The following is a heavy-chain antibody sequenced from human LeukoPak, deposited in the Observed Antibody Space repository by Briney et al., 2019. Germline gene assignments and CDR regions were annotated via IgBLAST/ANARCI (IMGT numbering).Heavy chain of an antibody. D-gene: IGHD2-15*01. CDR1: GFTFSSYS. J-gene: IGHJ4*02. CDR3: ARASYCSGGSCYHFDY. CDR2: ISSSSSYI. V-gene: IGHV3-21*01. Sequence: GSLRLSCAASGFTFSSYSMNWVRPAPGKGLGWVSSISSSSSYIYYADSVKGRFTISRDNAKNSLYLQMNSLRAEDTAVYYCARASYCSGGSCYHFDYWGRGTLVTVSS.